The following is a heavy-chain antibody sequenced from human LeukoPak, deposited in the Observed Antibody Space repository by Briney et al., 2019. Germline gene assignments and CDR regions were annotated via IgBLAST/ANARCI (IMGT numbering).Heavy chain of an antibody. D-gene: IGHD6-19*01. CDR2: INSDGSST. CDR1: GFTFSSYW. J-gene: IGHJ4*02. V-gene: IGHV3-74*01. Sequence: PGGSLRLSCAASGFTFSSYWMHWVRQAPGKGLVWVSRINSDGSSTSYADSVKGRFTISRDNAKNTLYLQMNSLRAEDTAVYYCARLGPASSGWPESFDYWGQGTLVTVSS. CDR3: ARLGPASSGWPESFDY.